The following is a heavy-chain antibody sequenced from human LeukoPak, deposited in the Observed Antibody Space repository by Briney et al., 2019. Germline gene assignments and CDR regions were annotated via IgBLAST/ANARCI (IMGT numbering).Heavy chain of an antibody. CDR3: ARGSRFLDF. D-gene: IGHD2-2*01. CDR2: INPSDGRT. CDR1: GYTFTSEY. Sequence: ASVTVSCKASGYTFTSEYIHWVRQAPGQGLEWMGIINPSDGRTTYSPNFQDRVALTRDMSTSTVYMELSSLRSEDTALYYCARGSRFLDFWGQGTLVTVSS. V-gene: IGHV1-46*01. J-gene: IGHJ4*02.